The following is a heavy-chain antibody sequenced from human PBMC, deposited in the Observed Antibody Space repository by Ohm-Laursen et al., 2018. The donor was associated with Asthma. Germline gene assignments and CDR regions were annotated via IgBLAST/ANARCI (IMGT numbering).Heavy chain of an antibody. CDR2: IYYSGIT. Sequence: TLSLTCSFSGDSISSGNNYWSWIRQHPGKGLEWIGYIYYSGITYSNPSLRSRVTSSVDTSKNQFSLKLTSVTAADTAVYYCARGSFYYESTGYYFFDHWGQGALVTVSS. CDR1: GDSISSGNNY. D-gene: IGHD3-22*01. J-gene: IGHJ4*02. V-gene: IGHV4-31*03. CDR3: ARGSFYYESTGYYFFDH.